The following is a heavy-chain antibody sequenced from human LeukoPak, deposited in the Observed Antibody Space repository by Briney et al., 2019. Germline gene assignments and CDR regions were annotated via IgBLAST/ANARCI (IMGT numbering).Heavy chain of an antibody. CDR2: ISADNGDT. J-gene: IGHJ4*02. CDR3: ARDQGESSTWYFDY. D-gene: IGHD6-13*01. CDR1: GYTFTNYA. V-gene: IGHV1-18*01. Sequence: ASVKVSCKTSGYTFTNYAISWVRQAPGQGLEWMGWISADNGDTNYAQKFQGRVTMTTDTSTSTAYMELRSLSSDDTAVYFCARDQGESSTWYFDYWGQGSLVTVSS.